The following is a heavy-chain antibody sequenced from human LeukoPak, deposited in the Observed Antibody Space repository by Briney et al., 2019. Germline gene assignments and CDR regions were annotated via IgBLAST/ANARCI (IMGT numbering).Heavy chain of an antibody. J-gene: IGHJ4*02. D-gene: IGHD3-22*01. CDR1: GGSISNYY. V-gene: IGHV4-59*08. CDR3: ARHLTSYYGSPYFDY. CDR2: FYDSGNT. Sequence: PSETLSLTCSVSGGSISNYYWSWIRQPPGKGLEWIGYFYDSGNTDYNPSLKSRVTISVDTSRNQFSLKLSSVTAADTAVYYCARHLTSYYGSPYFDYWGQGTLVTVSS.